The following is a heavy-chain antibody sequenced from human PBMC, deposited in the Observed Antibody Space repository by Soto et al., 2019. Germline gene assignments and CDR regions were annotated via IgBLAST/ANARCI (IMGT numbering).Heavy chain of an antibody. CDR2: ISGSGGST. CDR1: GFTFSSYA. V-gene: IGHV3-23*01. J-gene: IGHJ6*03. CDR3: ANDPNDYSNPYYYYYMDV. D-gene: IGHD4-4*01. Sequence: EVQLLESGGGLVQPGGSLRLSCAASGFTFSSYAMSWVRQAPGKGLEWVSAISGSGGSTYYADSVKGRFTISRDNSKNTLYLQMNSLRAEDTAVYYCANDPNDYSNPYYYYYMDVWGKGTTVTVSS.